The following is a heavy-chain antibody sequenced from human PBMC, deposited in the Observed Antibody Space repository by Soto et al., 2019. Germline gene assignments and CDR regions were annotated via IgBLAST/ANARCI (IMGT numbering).Heavy chain of an antibody. CDR1: GGSITSANYY. V-gene: IGHV4-31*03. CDR3: ARMGLHLGELSRNWFDP. D-gene: IGHD3-16*02. Sequence: QVQLQESGPGLVKPSQTLSLSCSISGGSITSANYYWTWIRLFPGKGLEWIGYIYSSGTTHYNPSSKSRATLSLATTNNQFSLEVKSATAADTAVYYCARMGLHLGELSRNWFDPWGQGSLVTVSS. J-gene: IGHJ5*02. CDR2: IYSSGTT.